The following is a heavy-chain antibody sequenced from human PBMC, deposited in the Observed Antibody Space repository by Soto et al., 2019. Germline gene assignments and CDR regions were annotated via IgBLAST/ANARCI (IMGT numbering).Heavy chain of an antibody. D-gene: IGHD3-3*01. V-gene: IGHV3-21*01. J-gene: IGHJ4*02. CDR2: ISSSSSYI. Sequence: GGSLRLSCAASGFTFSSYSMNWVRQAPGKGLEWVSSISSSSSYIYYADSVKGRFTISRDNAKNSLYLQMNSLRAEDTAVYYCARGRRGHLRFLGWHLLPVDYWGQGTLVTVSS. CDR3: ARGRRGHLRFLGWHLLPVDY. CDR1: GFTFSSYS.